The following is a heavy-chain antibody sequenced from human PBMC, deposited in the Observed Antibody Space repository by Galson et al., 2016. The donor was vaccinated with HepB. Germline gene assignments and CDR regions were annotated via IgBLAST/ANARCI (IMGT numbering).Heavy chain of an antibody. CDR2: INPSGGRT. D-gene: IGHD3-10*01. V-gene: IGHV1-46*01. CDR1: GYIFTNNY. J-gene: IGHJ4*02. CDR3: ARDLDYYGSGSLGRIDY. Sequence: SVKVSCKASGYIFTNNYVHWVRQAPGQGLEWMAIINPSGGRTSYAQKFQGRVTLTRDTSTSTVYMELSSLRSEDTAVYYCARDLDYYGSGSLGRIDYWGQGTLVTVSS.